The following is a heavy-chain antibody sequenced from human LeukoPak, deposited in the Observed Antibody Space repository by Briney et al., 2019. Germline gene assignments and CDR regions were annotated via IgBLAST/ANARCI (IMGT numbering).Heavy chain of an antibody. CDR2: ISNTDNTV. D-gene: IGHD5-18*01. V-gene: IGHV3-48*04. CDR1: GFTFSSYA. Sequence: GGSLRLSCAASGFTFSSYAMSWVRQAPGRGLEWISYISNTDNTVYYSDSVRGRFTISRDNAKNSLYLHLNSLRAEDTAVYYCVRTKRGYTLKPYYFDFWGQGTQVTVSS. J-gene: IGHJ4*02. CDR3: VRTKRGYTLKPYYFDF.